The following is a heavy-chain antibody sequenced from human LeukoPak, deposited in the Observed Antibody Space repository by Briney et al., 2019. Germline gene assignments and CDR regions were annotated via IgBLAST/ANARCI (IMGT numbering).Heavy chain of an antibody. CDR1: GYSFVLYG. D-gene: IGHD4/OR15-4a*01. CDR2: ISTFNNYT. CDR3: ARDEDYGIFVNIDY. Sequence: ASVKVSCKASGYSFVLYGISWVRQAPGQGPEWMGWISTFNNYTQHAQKFQDRLTMTMDTSTSSAYMELRSLTSHDTAVYYCARDEDYGIFVNIDYWGQGTLVTVSS. V-gene: IGHV1-18*01. J-gene: IGHJ4*02.